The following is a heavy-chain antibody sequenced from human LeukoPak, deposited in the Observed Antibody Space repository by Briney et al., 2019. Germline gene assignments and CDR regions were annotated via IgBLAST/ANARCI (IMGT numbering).Heavy chain of an antibody. Sequence: SETLSLTCAVYGGSFSGYYWSWIRQPPGKGLEWIGEINHSGSTNYNPSLKSRVTIPVDTSKNQFSLKLSSVTTADTAVYYCASGYSSGWYYFDYWGQGTLVTVSS. V-gene: IGHV4-34*01. CDR1: GGSFSGYY. CDR2: INHSGST. CDR3: ASGYSSGWYYFDY. J-gene: IGHJ4*02. D-gene: IGHD6-19*01.